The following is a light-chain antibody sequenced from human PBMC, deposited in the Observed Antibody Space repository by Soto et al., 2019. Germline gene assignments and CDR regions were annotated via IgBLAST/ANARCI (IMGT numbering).Light chain of an antibody. J-gene: IGKJ1*01. CDR3: HHYSSYSPWA. Sequence: DIQMTQSPSTLSASVGDRVTITCRASQSISVWLAWYQQKPGKAPNLLIYKASNLKSGVPSRFSGSGSGTEFTLTISSLQPDDFATYYCHHYSSYSPWAFGQGTKVEI. CDR1: QSISVW. V-gene: IGKV1-5*03. CDR2: KAS.